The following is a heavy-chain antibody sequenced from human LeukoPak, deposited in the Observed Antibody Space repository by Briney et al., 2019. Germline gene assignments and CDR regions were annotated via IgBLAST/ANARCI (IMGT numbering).Heavy chain of an antibody. CDR1: GFTFSSYA. V-gene: IGHV3-23*01. Sequence: GGSLRLSCAASGFTFSSYAMSWVRQAPGKGLEWVSAISGSGGSTYYADSVKGRFTISGDNSKNTLYLQMNSLRAEDTAVYYCAKVGVGVTVATIGGFDYWGQGTLVTVSS. CDR3: AKVGVGVTVATIGGFDY. CDR2: ISGSGGST. J-gene: IGHJ4*02. D-gene: IGHD5-12*01.